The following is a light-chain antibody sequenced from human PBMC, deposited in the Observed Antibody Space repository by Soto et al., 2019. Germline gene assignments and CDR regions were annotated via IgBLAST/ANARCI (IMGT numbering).Light chain of an antibody. J-gene: IGLJ3*02. CDR1: SSDVESYHL. V-gene: IGLV2-23*01. Sequence: QSALTQPASVSGSPGQSITISCTGASSDVESYHLVSWYQQHPGKAPKLMIYEGTKRPSGVSKRFSGSKSGNPASLTISGLQAEDEADYYCCSHAGSGNWVFGGGTKVTVL. CDR3: CSHAGSGNWV. CDR2: EGT.